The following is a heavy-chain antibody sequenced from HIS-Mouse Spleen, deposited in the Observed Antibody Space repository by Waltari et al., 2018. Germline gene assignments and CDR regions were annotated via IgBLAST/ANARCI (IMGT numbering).Heavy chain of an antibody. CDR2: IYYSGRT. V-gene: IGHV4-31*03. J-gene: IGHJ5*02. D-gene: IGHD3-3*01. CDR1: GGSISSGGDY. CDR3: ARSPYYDFWSGYSDNWFDP. Sequence: QVQLQESGPGLVKPSQTLSLTCTVSGGSISSGGDYWSWIRQHPGKGLECIGSIYYSGRTSYTPSLWRRVTISVDTSKSQVSLKLSSVTAADTAVYYCARSPYYDFWSGYSDNWFDPWGQGTLVTVSS.